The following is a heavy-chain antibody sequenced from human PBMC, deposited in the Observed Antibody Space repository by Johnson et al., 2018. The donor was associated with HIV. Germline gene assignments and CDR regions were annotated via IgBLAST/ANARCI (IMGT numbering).Heavy chain of an antibody. CDR1: GFTFSSSA. CDR2: ISYDGSNK. J-gene: IGHJ3*02. Sequence: QVQLVESGGGVVQPGRSLRLSCAASGFTFSSSAMHWVRQAPGKGLEWVAVISYDGSNKYYADSVKGRFTISRDSSKNTLYLQMNSLRADDTAVHYCAKSTQASIVRESGPYGAFDIWGQGTMVTVSS. CDR3: AKSTQASIVRESGPYGAFDI. V-gene: IGHV3-30-3*02. D-gene: IGHD3-10*01.